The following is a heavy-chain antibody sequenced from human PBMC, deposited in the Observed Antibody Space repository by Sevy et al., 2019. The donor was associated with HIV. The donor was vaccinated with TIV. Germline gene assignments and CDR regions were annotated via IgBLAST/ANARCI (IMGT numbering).Heavy chain of an antibody. Sequence: GSLRLSCAASGFPFSSYEMNWVRQAPGRGLEWISYISNTGNTISYSDSVRGRFTVSRDNAKNSLFLHMNSLRAEDTATYYCARDLPPSATTAAHFDYWGRGTLVTVSS. D-gene: IGHD1-1*01. CDR1: GFPFSSYE. V-gene: IGHV3-48*03. CDR3: ARDLPPSATTAAHFDY. CDR2: ISNTGNTI. J-gene: IGHJ4*02.